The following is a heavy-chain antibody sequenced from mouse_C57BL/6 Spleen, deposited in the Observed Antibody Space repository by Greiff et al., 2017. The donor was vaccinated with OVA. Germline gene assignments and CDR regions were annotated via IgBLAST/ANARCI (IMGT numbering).Heavy chain of an antibody. CDR3: ARRGLLLRAYFVV. J-gene: IGHJ1*03. CDR2: INPNNGGT. D-gene: IGHD1-1*01. CDR1: GYTFTDYY. V-gene: IGHV1-26*01. Sequence: EVQLQQSGPELVKPGASVKISCKASGYTFTDYYMNWVKQSHGKSLEWIGDINPNNGGTSYNQKFKGKATLTVDKSSSTAYMELRSLTSEDSAVYYCARRGLLLRAYFVVWGTGTTVTVSS.